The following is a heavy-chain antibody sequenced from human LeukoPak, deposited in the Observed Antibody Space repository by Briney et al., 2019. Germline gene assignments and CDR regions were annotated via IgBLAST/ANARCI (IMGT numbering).Heavy chain of an antibody. Sequence: HGESLKISCKGSGYTFASYLIGWVRQLPGKGLEWMGIIYPGDSDTRYSPSFQGQVTISADKSISTAYLQWSSLKASDTAMYYCVRTTSTWYGDYWGQGALVTVSS. CDR2: IYPGDSDT. V-gene: IGHV5-51*01. J-gene: IGHJ4*02. D-gene: IGHD6-13*01. CDR1: GYTFASYL. CDR3: VRTTSTWYGDY.